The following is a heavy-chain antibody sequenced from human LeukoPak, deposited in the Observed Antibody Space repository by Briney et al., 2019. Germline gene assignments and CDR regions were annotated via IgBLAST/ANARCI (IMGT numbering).Heavy chain of an antibody. CDR2: IYHTGST. CDR1: GGSISSYY. CDR3: ARRGRNSSGWQDYL. V-gene: IGHV4-59*01. Sequence: SETLSLTCTVSGGSISSYYWSWIRQPPGKGLEWIANIYHTGSTNYNPSLSSRVTISIDTAKNQFSLKLTSVSAADTAVYYCARRGRNSSGWQDYLWGQGTLVTVSS. J-gene: IGHJ4*02. D-gene: IGHD6-25*01.